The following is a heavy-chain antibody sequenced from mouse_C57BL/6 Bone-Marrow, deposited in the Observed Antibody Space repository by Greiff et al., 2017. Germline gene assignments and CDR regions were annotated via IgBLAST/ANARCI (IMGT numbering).Heavy chain of an antibody. J-gene: IGHJ4*01. CDR3: AKHWEGYAMDY. D-gene: IGHD4-1*01. Sequence: EVMLVESGGGLVKPGGSLKLSCAASGFTFSDYGMHWVRQAPEKGLEWVAYISSGSSTIYYADTVKSRFTISRDNAKNTLFVQMTSLRSEDTAMYYCAKHWEGYAMDYWGQGTSVTVSS. CDR1: GFTFSDYG. V-gene: IGHV5-17*01. CDR2: ISSGSSTI.